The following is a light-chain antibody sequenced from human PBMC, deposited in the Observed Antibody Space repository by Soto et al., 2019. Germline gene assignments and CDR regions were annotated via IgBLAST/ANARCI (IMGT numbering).Light chain of an antibody. CDR1: QSLLHSNGYNY. CDR3: MQALQTPPYT. J-gene: IGKJ2*01. Sequence: DIVMTPSPLSLPVTPGEPASISCRSSQSLLHSNGYNYLDWYLQKPGQSPQLLIYLGSNRASGVPDRFSGSGSGTDFTLKISRVEADDVGVYYCMQALQTPPYTFGQGTKLEIK. V-gene: IGKV2-28*01. CDR2: LGS.